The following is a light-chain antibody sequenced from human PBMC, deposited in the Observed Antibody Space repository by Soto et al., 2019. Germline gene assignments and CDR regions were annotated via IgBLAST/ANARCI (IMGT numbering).Light chain of an antibody. CDR2: GAS. J-gene: IGKJ2*01. CDR1: QSISGE. CDR3: QQGHNWPLT. Sequence: EIVMTQSPATLSVSPGERDTLSCRASQSISGELAWYQQKPGQPPRLLIYGASTRATGVPARFTGSGSGSEFTLTISGLQSEDFAVYYCQQGHNWPLTFGQGTRLE. V-gene: IGKV3-15*01.